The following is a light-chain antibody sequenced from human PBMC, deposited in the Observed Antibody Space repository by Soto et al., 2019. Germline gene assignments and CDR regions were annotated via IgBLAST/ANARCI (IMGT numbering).Light chain of an antibody. CDR1: QSVLFSSANKDY. CDR3: QQYHSTPIT. Sequence: DIVMTQYPDSLAVSLGERASINCTSSQSVLFSSANKDYIAWYQQKPGQPPKLLSYWASTRQSGVPERFSGSGSGTDFTLTITSLQAGDVAVYYCQQYHSTPITFGQGTRLEIK. J-gene: IGKJ5*01. CDR2: WAS. V-gene: IGKV4-1*01.